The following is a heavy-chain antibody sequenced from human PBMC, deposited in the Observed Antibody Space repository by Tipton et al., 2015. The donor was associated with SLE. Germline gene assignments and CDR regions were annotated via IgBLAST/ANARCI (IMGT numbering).Heavy chain of an antibody. Sequence: TLSLTCTVSGASISTYYWSWVRQPPGKGLEWIGYVYYTGSTKYNPSLKSRVTISIDTSKNQFSLKLSSVTAADTALYYCARDGLGWGYYYYMDGWGTGTTVTVSS. V-gene: IGHV4-59*01. CDR3: ARDGLGWGYYYYMDG. CDR1: GASISTYY. J-gene: IGHJ6*03. CDR2: VYYTGST. D-gene: IGHD5/OR15-5a*01.